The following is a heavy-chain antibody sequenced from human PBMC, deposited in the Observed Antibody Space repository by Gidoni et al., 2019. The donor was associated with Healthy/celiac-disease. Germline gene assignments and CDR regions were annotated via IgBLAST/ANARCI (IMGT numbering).Heavy chain of an antibody. V-gene: IGHV1-58*01. CDR2: IVVGSGNT. CDR3: AAKGSTMVRGVIQFDN. CDR1: GFTFTSSA. Sequence: QMQLVQSGPEVKKPGTSVKVSCKASGFTFTSSAVQWVRQARGQRLEWIGWIVVGSGNTNYAQKFQERVTITRDMSTSTAYMELSSLRSEDTAVYYCAAKGSTMVRGVIQFDNWGQGTLVTVSS. J-gene: IGHJ4*02. D-gene: IGHD3-10*01.